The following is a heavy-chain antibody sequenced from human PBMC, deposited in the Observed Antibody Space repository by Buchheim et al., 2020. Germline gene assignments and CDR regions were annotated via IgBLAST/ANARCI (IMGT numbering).Heavy chain of an antibody. Sequence: QLQLQESGSGLVKPSQTLSLTCAVSGGSISSGDSSWSWIRQPPGRGLDWIGYIYHGGSPYYSPSLKSRVTVSVDRSQNQFSLKLSSVTAADTAVYYCARVATTDAFDIWGQGT. J-gene: IGHJ3*02. CDR2: IYHGGSP. CDR1: GGSISSGDSS. D-gene: IGHD1-26*01. CDR3: ARVATTDAFDI. V-gene: IGHV4-30-2*01.